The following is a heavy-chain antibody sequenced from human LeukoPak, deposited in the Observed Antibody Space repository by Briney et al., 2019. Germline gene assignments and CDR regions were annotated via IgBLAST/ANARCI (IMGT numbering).Heavy chain of an antibody. J-gene: IGHJ4*02. Sequence: GRSLRLSCAASGFTFSSYAMHWVRQAPGKGLEWVAVISYDGSNKYYADPVKGRFTISRDNSKNTLYLQMNSLRAEDTAVYYCATQPFTYYYDSSGYYTDYWGQGTLVTVSS. V-gene: IGHV3-30-3*01. CDR2: ISYDGSNK. CDR1: GFTFSSYA. CDR3: ATQPFTYYYDSSGYYTDY. D-gene: IGHD3-22*01.